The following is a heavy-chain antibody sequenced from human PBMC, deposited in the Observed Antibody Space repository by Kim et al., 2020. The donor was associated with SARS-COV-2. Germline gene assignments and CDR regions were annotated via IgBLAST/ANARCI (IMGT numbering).Heavy chain of an antibody. D-gene: IGHD3-22*01. CDR3: ARDLGSSGYYVARNWFDP. CDR2: IYYSGST. V-gene: IGHV4-39*07. CDR1: GGSISSTSYY. J-gene: IGHJ5*02. Sequence: SETLSLTCTVSGGSISSTSYYWGWIRQPPGKGLEWIGSIYYSGSTYYNPSLKSRVTISVDTSKNQFSLKLNSVTAADTAVYYCARDLGSSGYYVARNWFDPWGQGTLVTVSS.